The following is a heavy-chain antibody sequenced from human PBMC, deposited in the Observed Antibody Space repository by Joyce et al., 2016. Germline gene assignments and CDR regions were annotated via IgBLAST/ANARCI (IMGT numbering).Heavy chain of an antibody. CDR3: ARHVTDWFDP. D-gene: IGHD3-10*02. Sequence: EVQLVQSGAEVKKPGESLRSSWKGSGYSFTSHWISWVRQMPGKGLEWWGRIEPRDNYTDYSPSFEGHVTISGDKTISAAYLQWSSLRASDNAIYYCARHVTDWFDPWGQGTLVTVSS. J-gene: IGHJ5*02. CDR2: IEPRDNYT. CDR1: GYSFTSHW. V-gene: IGHV5-10-1*03.